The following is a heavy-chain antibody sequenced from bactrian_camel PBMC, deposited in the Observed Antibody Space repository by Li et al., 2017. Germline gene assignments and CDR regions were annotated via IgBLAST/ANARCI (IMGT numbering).Heavy chain of an antibody. CDR3: AAGSRWSLVGRTYNY. V-gene: IGHV3S25*01. J-gene: IGHJ4*01. CDR2: TVTAGGSI. CDR1: GSIYGDAC. Sequence: QLVESGGGLIQPRGSLRLSCGASGSIYGDACVGWLRQAPGKEREGVAATVTAGGSIDYADSVKGRFTVSQDNTKNTVYLQMNSLKPEDTAVYYCAAGSRWSLVGRTYNYWGQGTQVTVS. D-gene: IGHD6*01.